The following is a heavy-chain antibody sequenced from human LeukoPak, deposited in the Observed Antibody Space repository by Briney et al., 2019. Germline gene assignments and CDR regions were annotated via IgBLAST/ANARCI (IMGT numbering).Heavy chain of an antibody. Sequence: PGRSLRLSCTTSEFTFRDYAMSWVRQAPGKGLEWVGFIKSNAYGGTTEYAASVKGRFTISRDDSKSIAYLQMNSLKTEDTAVYYCTRDIAAAGHWGQGTLVTVSS. CDR3: TRDIAAAGH. V-gene: IGHV3-49*04. D-gene: IGHD6-13*01. J-gene: IGHJ4*02. CDR1: EFTFRDYA. CDR2: IKSNAYGGTT.